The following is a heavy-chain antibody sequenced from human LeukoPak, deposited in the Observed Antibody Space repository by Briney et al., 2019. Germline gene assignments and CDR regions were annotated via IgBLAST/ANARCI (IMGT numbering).Heavy chain of an antibody. J-gene: IGHJ3*02. CDR3: ARAWIQLSPGGAFDI. V-gene: IGHV4-61*02. Sequence: SETLSLTCTVSRGPITSGAYYWSWIRQPAGKGLEWIGRVHTSGSTNYNPSLESRVTISIDTSKNQFSLKLSSVTAADTAVYYCARAWIQLSPGGAFDIWGQGTMVTVSS. D-gene: IGHD5-18*01. CDR2: VHTSGST. CDR1: RGPITSGAYY.